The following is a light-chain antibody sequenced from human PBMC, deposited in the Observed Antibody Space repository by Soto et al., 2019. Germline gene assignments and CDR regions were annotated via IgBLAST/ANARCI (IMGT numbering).Light chain of an antibody. CDR3: NSYASSSTSYV. CDR2: EVS. Sequence: QSALTQPASVSGSPGQSITISCIGTSSDVGGSKYVSWYQQYPGKAPKLMIYEVSNRPSGVSNRFSGSKSGNTASLTISGLQDEDEDDYYCNSYASSSTSYVFGTGTKVTVL. V-gene: IGLV2-14*01. J-gene: IGLJ1*01. CDR1: SSDVGGSKY.